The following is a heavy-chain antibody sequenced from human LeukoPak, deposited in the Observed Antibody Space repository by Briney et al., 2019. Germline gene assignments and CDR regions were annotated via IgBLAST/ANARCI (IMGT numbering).Heavy chain of an antibody. J-gene: IGHJ4*02. CDR1: GFTFSSYW. CDR2: INQDGSER. V-gene: IGHV3-7*01. CDR3: ARDSGRREDY. Sequence: GGSLTLACAASGFTFSSYWMTWVRQAPGKGLEWVANINQDGSERYSVDSAKGRFTISRDNAKNSLYLQMNSLRAEDTAVYYCARDSGRREDYWGQGTLVTVSS. D-gene: IGHD1-1*01.